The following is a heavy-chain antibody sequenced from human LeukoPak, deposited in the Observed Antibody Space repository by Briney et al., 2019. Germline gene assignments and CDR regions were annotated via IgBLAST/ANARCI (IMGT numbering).Heavy chain of an antibody. CDR1: GFTFSGYA. CDR2: ISYDGSEK. D-gene: IGHD3-10*01. V-gene: IGHV3-30-3*01. Sequence: GGSLRLSCAASGFTFSGYAMHWVRQAPGKGLEWVAVISYDGSEKYYGDSVKGRFTISRDNSKNTLYLQMNSLRAEDTAVFYCARSPLSGVFDYWGQGTLVTVSP. J-gene: IGHJ4*02. CDR3: ARSPLSGVFDY.